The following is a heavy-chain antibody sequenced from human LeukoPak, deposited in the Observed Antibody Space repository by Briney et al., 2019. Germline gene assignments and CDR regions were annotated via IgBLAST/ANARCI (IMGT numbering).Heavy chain of an antibody. CDR2: IKSKTDGGTR. J-gene: IGHJ4*02. Sequence: GGSLRLSCAASGFTFSNAWMSWVRQAPGKGLEWVGRIKSKTDGGTRDYAAHVKGRFTISRDDSKNTLYLQMNSLKTEDTAVYYCTTEAAVTYYFDYWGQGTLVSVFS. V-gene: IGHV3-15*01. CDR1: GFTFSNAW. D-gene: IGHD4-23*01. CDR3: TTEAAVTYYFDY.